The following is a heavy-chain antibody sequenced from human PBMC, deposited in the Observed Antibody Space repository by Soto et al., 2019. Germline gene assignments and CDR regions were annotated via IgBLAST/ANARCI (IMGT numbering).Heavy chain of an antibody. Sequence: GSSLRLSCAASGFTFSGSAMHWVRQDSGTGLEWVGRIRSKATSYATAYAASVKGRFTISRDDSKNTAYLQMNSLKTEDTAVYYCTSGVWGGDYYYYYYGMDVWGQGTTVTVSS. CDR3: TSGVWGGDYYYYYYGMDV. V-gene: IGHV3-73*01. J-gene: IGHJ6*02. CDR1: GFTFSGSA. D-gene: IGHD2-21*02. CDR2: IRSKATSYAT.